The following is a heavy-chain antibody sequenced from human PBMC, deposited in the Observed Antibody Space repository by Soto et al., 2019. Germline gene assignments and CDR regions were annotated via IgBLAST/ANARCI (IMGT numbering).Heavy chain of an antibody. CDR3: ARARGYGDLDY. J-gene: IGHJ4*02. D-gene: IGHD4-17*01. Sequence: ASVKVSCKASRNTFTGYYVHWVRQAPGQGLEWMGWINPNSGDTNSAQKYQGRVTMTRDTSISTAYMELSRLRSDDTAVYYCARARGYGDLDYWGQGTLVTVSS. CDR1: RNTFTGYY. CDR2: INPNSGDT. V-gene: IGHV1-2*02.